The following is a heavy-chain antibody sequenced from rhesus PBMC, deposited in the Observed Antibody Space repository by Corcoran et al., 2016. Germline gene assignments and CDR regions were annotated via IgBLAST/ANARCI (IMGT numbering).Heavy chain of an antibody. CDR3: ARDGGSWKGYFDY. CDR2: IYGSSGST. V-gene: IGHV4-76*01. Sequence: QVQLQESGPGVVKPSETLSLTCAVSGYSISSGYDWSWIRQPPGKGLELIGYIYGSSGSTNYNPSLKNRVTISKDTSKNQVSLKLSSVTAADTAVYYCARDGGSWKGYFDYWGQGVLVTVSS. D-gene: IGHD6-25*01. J-gene: IGHJ4*01. CDR1: GYSISSGYD.